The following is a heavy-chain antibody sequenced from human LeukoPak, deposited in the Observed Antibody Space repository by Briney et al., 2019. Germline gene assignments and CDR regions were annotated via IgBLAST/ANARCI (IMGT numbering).Heavy chain of an antibody. CDR2: IWYDGSNK. CDR1: GFTFSSCG. D-gene: IGHD2-2*03. V-gene: IGHV3-33*01. CDR3: ARDLGYCSSTSCYESYYYYGMDV. J-gene: IGHJ6*02. Sequence: GGSLRLSCAASGFTFSSCGMHWVRQAPGKGLEWVAVIWYDGSNKYYADSVKGRFTISRDNSKNTLYLQMNSLRAEDTAVYYCARDLGYCSSTSCYESYYYYGMDVWGQGTTVTVSS.